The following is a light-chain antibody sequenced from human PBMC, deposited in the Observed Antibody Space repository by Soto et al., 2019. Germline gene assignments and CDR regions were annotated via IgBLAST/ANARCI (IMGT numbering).Light chain of an antibody. CDR2: GAS. J-gene: IGKJ5*01. V-gene: IGKV3D-15*01. CDR3: QQYNNWPSIT. CDR1: QSVSSN. Sequence: EIVMTQSPATLSVSPGERATLSCRASQSVSSNLAWYQQKPGQAPRLLIYGASTRATGIPARFSGSGSGTEFPLTLSSLQSEDFSVYYCQQYNNWPSITFGQGTRLEIK.